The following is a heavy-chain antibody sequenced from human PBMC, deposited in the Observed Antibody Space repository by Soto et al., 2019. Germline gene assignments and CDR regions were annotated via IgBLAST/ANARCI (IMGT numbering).Heavy chain of an antibody. CDR2: ISTTSSYI. D-gene: IGHD2-15*01. CDR3: ARDRCSGYSCYHFDQ. Sequence: VQLVESGGGLVKPGGSLRLSCAVSGFTFSDYSMNWVRQAPGKGLEWVSPISTTSSYIYYADSVKGRFTISRDNAKNSLYLQMNSLRAEDTAVYYCARDRCSGYSCYHFDQWGQGTLLTVPS. J-gene: IGHJ4*02. CDR1: GFTFSDYS. V-gene: IGHV3-21*01.